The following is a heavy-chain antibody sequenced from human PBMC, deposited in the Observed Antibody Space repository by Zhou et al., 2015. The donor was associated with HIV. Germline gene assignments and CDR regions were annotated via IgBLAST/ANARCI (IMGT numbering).Heavy chain of an antibody. D-gene: IGHD2-2*03. V-gene: IGHV1-69*01. J-gene: IGHJ6*03. CDR1: GGTFSSYA. Sequence: QVQLVQSGAEVKKPGSSVKVSCKASGGTFSSYAISWVRQAPGQGLEWMGGIIPIFGTANYAQKFQGRVTITADESTSTAYMELSSLRSEDTAVYYCASGYCSSTSCYVNYYYYYMDVWGKGTTVTVSS. CDR3: ASGYCSSTSCYVNYYYYYMDV. CDR2: IIPIFGTA.